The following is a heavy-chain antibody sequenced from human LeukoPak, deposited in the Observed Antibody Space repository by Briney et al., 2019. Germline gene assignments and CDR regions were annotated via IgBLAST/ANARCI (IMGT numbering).Heavy chain of an antibody. J-gene: IGHJ6*03. Sequence: ASVKVSCKASGGTFSSYAISWVRQAPGQGLEWMGGIIPIFGTANYAQKFQGRVTITADESTSTAYMELSSLRSEDTAVYYCARDSGRYYYDSSGYFRHYCYYYMDVWGKGTTVTVSS. V-gene: IGHV1-69*13. CDR3: ARDSGRYYYDSSGYFRHYCYYYMDV. D-gene: IGHD3-22*01. CDR2: IIPIFGTA. CDR1: GGTFSSYA.